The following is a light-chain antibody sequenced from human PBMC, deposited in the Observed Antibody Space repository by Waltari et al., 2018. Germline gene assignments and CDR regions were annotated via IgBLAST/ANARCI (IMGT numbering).Light chain of an antibody. CDR3: QQYYSTSYT. CDR1: QSVLYSSNNKNY. J-gene: IGKJ2*01. CDR2: WAS. Sequence: DIVMTQSPDSLAVSLGERATINCKSSQSVLYSSNNKNYLAWYQQKPGQPPKLLIYWASPRESGVPDRFSGSGSVTDVTLTISSLQAEDVAVYYCQQYYSTSYTFGQGTKLEIK. V-gene: IGKV4-1*01.